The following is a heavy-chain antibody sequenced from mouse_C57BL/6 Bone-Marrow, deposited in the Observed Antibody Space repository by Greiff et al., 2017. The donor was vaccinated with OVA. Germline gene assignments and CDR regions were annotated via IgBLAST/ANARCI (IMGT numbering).Heavy chain of an antibody. J-gene: IGHJ1*03. CDR2: ISNGGGST. Sequence: EVQGVESGGGLVQPGGSLKLSCAASGFTFSDYYMYWVRQTPEKRLEWVAYISNGGGSTYYPDTVKGRFTISRDNAKNTLYLQMSRLKSEDTAMYYCARQGYYYGSSYNWYCDVWGTGTTVTVSS. V-gene: IGHV5-12*01. D-gene: IGHD1-1*01. CDR3: ARQGYYYGSSYNWYCDV. CDR1: GFTFSDYY.